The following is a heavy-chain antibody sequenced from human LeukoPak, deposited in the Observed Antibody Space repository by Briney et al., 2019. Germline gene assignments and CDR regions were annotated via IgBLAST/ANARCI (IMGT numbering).Heavy chain of an antibody. J-gene: IGHJ4*02. V-gene: IGHV3-23*01. D-gene: IGHD1-26*01. CDR2: FSGSGSST. CDR3: AKYSGSYYYPPNWDS. CDR1: GSPFSNYA. Sequence: GGSRRLPWPAPGSPFSNYAMTWVGQAQGRGLDWVSVFSGSGSSTYYADSVKGRFTLSRDYPKNTLYLQMNSLRAEDTAVYFCAKYSGSYYYPPNWDSWGQGTLVTVSS.